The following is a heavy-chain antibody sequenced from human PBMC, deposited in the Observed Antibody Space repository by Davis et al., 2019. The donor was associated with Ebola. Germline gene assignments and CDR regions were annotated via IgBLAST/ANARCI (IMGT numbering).Heavy chain of an antibody. CDR2: ISPSGSTI. Sequence: GESLKISCAASGFTFSSYEMNWVRQAPGKGLEWLAYISPSGSTIHYSDSVKGRFTIARDNAKKSLILQMSSLTVEDTGFYYYAREAATIGLDVWGQGTTVSVSS. CDR3: AREAATIGLDV. CDR1: GFTFSSYE. V-gene: IGHV3-48*03. D-gene: IGHD3-9*01. J-gene: IGHJ6*02.